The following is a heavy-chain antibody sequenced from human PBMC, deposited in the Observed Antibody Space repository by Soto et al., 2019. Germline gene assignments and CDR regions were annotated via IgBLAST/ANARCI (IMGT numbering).Heavy chain of an antibody. CDR3: AHTHSTTAANALDV. V-gene: IGHV2-5*02. Sequence: QITLKESGPTLVKPTQALTMTCSFPGFSLTTLGGGVGWVRQPPGKALEWLALIYWDDDRQYSPSLKSRLTITKDTSKNQVVLRMTNMDPVDTGTYYCAHTHSTTAANALDVWGQWTIVTVSS. J-gene: IGHJ3*01. CDR2: IYWDDDR. CDR1: GFSLTTLGGG. D-gene: IGHD1-1*01.